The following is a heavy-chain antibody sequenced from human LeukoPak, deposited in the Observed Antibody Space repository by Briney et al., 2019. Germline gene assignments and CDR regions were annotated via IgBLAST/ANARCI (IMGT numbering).Heavy chain of an antibody. Sequence: PSETLSLTCAVSGGSISSSNWWSWVRQPPGKGLEWIGRVGRMYNRESTNYNPSLKSPVTISVDTSKNQFSLKLSSVTAADTAVYYCASSSWLRDANFDSWGQGTLVTVSS. CDR1: GGSISSSNW. CDR2: VGRMYNREST. V-gene: IGHV4-4*02. D-gene: IGHD2-2*01. CDR3: ASSSWLRDANFDS. J-gene: IGHJ4*02.